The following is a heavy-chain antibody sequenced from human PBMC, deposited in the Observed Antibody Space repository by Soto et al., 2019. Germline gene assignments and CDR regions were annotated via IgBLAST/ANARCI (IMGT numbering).Heavy chain of an antibody. V-gene: IGHV1-18*01. CDR2: ISAYNGNT. D-gene: IGHD5-18*01. CDR1: GYPFTSYG. Sequence: QVQLVQSGAEVKKPGASVKVSCKTSGYPFTSYGFTWVRQAPGQGLEWMGWISAYNGNTNYAQQLQGRVTMTTDTYTTTAYMEVRSLRSDDTAVYYCAAHLSYSSGLDYWGQGTLVTVSS. J-gene: IGHJ4*02. CDR3: AAHLSYSSGLDY.